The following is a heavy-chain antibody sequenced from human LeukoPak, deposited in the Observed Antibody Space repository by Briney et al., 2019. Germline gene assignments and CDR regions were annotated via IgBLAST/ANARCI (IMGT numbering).Heavy chain of an antibody. Sequence: PSETLSLTCAVYGGSFSGYYWSWIRQPPGKGLEWVSAISGSGGSTYYADSVKGRFTISRDNSKNTLYLQMNSLRAEDTAVYYCAKKVYSGSYAQSFTEYYFDYWGQGTLVTVSS. J-gene: IGHJ4*02. D-gene: IGHD1-26*01. CDR2: ISGSGGST. V-gene: IGHV3-23*01. CDR3: AKKVYSGSYAQSFTEYYFDY. CDR1: GGSFSGYY.